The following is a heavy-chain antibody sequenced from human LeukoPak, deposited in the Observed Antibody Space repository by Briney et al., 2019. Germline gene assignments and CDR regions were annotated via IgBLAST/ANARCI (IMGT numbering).Heavy chain of an antibody. CDR2: IKSKADGGTR. CDR1: GFTFSNAW. CDR3: TTYSEWLVLEGDDY. V-gene: IGHV3-15*01. J-gene: IGHJ4*02. Sequence: GGSLRLSCAASGFTFSNAWMSWVRQAPGKGLEWVGRIKSKADGGTRDYAAPVKGRFTISRDDSKNTLYLQMNSLKTEDTAVYYCTTYSEWLVLEGDDYWGQGTLVTVSS. D-gene: IGHD6-19*01.